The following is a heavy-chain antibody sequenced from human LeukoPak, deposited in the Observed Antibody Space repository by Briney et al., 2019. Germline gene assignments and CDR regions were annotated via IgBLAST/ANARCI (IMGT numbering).Heavy chain of an antibody. D-gene: IGHD3-10*01. CDR2: ISDDGGYT. V-gene: IGHV3-23*01. CDR1: GFTFSSYA. Sequence: GGSLRLSCAASGFTFSSYAMNWVRQAPGKGLEWVSGISDDGGYTHYADSVKGRFTISRDSSRNTVFLEMSSLRVEDTAVYYCARPSYNSGSFFDYWGQGSLVTVS. J-gene: IGHJ4*02. CDR3: ARPSYNSGSFFDY.